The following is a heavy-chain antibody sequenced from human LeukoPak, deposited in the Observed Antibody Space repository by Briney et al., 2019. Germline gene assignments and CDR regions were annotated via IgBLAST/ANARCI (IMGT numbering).Heavy chain of an antibody. J-gene: IGHJ4*02. D-gene: IGHD5-12*01. CDR2: ISSSSSYI. CDR1: GFTFSSYS. CDR3: ARDQSGYSGYDEDFDY. V-gene: IGHV3-21*01. Sequence: GGSLRLSCAASGFTFSSYSMNWVRQAPGKGLEWVSSISSSSSYIYYADSVKGRFTISRDNAKNSLYLQMNSLRAEDTAVYYCARDQSGYSGYDEDFDYWGQGTLVTVYS.